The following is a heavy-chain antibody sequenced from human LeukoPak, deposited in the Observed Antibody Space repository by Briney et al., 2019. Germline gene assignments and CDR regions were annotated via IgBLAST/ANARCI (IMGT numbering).Heavy chain of an antibody. D-gene: IGHD3-22*01. V-gene: IGHV4-39*07. CDR2: IYYTGTT. CDR3: ARRSYYDGYFDY. CDR1: GGSISSSTYY. Sequence: SETLSLTCTVSGGSISSSTYYWGWIRQPPGKGLEWIGSIYYTGTTYYNPSLKSRVTISLDTSRNQFSLNLISVTAADTAMYYCARRSYYDGYFDYWGQGTLVSVSS. J-gene: IGHJ4*02.